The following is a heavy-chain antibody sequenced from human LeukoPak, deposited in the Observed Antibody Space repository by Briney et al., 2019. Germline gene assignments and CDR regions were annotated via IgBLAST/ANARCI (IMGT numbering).Heavy chain of an antibody. CDR2: VYYSGGT. V-gene: IGHV4-59*01. D-gene: IGHD5-18*01. Sequence: SETLSLTCTVSDDSMSSYYWNWIRQPPRKGLEWIGYVYYSGGTNYNPSLKSRVTISLDTSKNQFSLKLSPVTAADTAVYYCARRANTAPPYYFDYWGQGTLVTVSS. CDR1: DDSMSSYY. J-gene: IGHJ4*02. CDR3: ARRANTAPPYYFDY.